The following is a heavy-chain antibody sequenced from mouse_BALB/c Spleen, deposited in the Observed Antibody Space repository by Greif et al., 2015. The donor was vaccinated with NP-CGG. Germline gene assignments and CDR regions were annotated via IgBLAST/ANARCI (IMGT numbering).Heavy chain of an antibody. CDR2: IDPANGNT. CDR3: APSRSSSYNAMDY. D-gene: IGHD1-1*01. V-gene: IGHV14-3*02. Sequence: EVMLVESGAELVKPGASVKLSCTASGFNIKDTYMHWVRQRPEQGLEWIGRIDPANGNTKYDPKFQGKATITADTSSNTAYLQLSSLTSEDTAVYYCAPSRSSSYNAMDYWGQGTSVTVSS. CDR1: GFNIKDTY. J-gene: IGHJ4*01.